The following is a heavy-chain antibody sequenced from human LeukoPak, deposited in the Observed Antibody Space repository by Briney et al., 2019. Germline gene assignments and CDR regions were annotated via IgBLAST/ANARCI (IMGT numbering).Heavy chain of an antibody. D-gene: IGHD2-21*01. V-gene: IGHV1-18*01. Sequence: ASVKVSCKASGYTFTSYGISWVRQAPGQGLEWMGWISAYNGNINYAQNLQGRVTMTTDTSTSTAYMELRSLRSDDTAVYYCARDQGHDIVGPLVDYWGQGTLVTVSS. J-gene: IGHJ4*02. CDR2: ISAYNGNI. CDR1: GYTFTSYG. CDR3: ARDQGHDIVGPLVDY.